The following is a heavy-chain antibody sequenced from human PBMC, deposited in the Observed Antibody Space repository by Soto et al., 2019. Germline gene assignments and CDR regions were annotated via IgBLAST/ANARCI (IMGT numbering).Heavy chain of an antibody. J-gene: IGHJ6*02. Sequence: EVQLLESGGGLVHLGGSLRLSCEASGFTFSRFAMSWVRQTPGKGLEWVSTFSGPGGGTYYADYVKGRFTISRDNSKNRLYLQMDGLRVDDTAVYYCAKDRALENQTPYGMDVWGQGTTVTV. CDR3: AKDRALENQTPYGMDV. CDR1: GFTFSRFA. V-gene: IGHV3-23*01. D-gene: IGHD2-2*01. CDR2: FSGPGGGT.